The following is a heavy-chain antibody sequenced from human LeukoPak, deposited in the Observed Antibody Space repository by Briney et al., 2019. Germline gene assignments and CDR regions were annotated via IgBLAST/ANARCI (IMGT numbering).Heavy chain of an antibody. CDR3: AKRNSGSYSRGFDY. V-gene: IGHV3-23*01. CDR1: GFTFSSSA. CDR2: ITDNGGST. D-gene: IGHD1-26*01. J-gene: IGHJ4*02. Sequence: PGGSLRLSCAASGFTFSSSAMSWVRQTPGKGLEWVSTITDNGGSTYFADSVKGRFTISRDNSKNTPHLQMNSLRADDTAVYYCAKRNSGSYSRGFDYWGQGTLVTVSS.